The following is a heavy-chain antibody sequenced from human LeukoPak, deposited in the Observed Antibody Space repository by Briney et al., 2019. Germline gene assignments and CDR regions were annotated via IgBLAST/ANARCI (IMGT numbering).Heavy chain of an antibody. CDR1: GGTFSSYA. CDR3: ARRDIGYCSSTSCYRGDY. J-gene: IGHJ4*02. D-gene: IGHD2-2*02. Sequence: SVKVSCKASGGTFSSYAISWVRQAPGQGLEWMGGVIPIFGTANYAQKFQGRVTITADESTSTVYMELSSLRSEDTAVYYCARRDIGYCSSTSCYRGDYWGQGTLVTVSS. CDR2: VIPIFGTA. V-gene: IGHV1-69*13.